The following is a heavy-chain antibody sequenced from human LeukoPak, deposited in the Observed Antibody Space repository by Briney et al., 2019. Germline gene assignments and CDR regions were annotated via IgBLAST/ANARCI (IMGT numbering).Heavy chain of an antibody. J-gene: IGHJ4*02. V-gene: IGHV1-2*02. CDR3: ARGGSGYLRAITSFDY. D-gene: IGHD3-22*01. CDR2: INPNSGGT. CDR1: GYTFTGYY. Sequence: ASVKVSCKASGYTFTGYYMHWVRQAPGQGLEWMGWINPNSGGTNYAQKFQGRVTMTRDTSISTAYMELRSLRSDDTAVYYCARGGSGYLRAITSFDYWGQGTLVTVSS.